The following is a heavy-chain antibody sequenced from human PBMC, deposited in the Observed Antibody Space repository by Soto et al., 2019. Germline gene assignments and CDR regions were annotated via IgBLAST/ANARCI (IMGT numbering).Heavy chain of an antibody. V-gene: IGHV3-23*01. Sequence: EVILLESGGHLVAPGESLRLSCVASGFSFSSSALTWVRQAPGKGLEWVADISGQGGTTYYADSVKGRFIISRDNTTNTLSLHITSLRVEDTAVYYCAKENDYSIIESNWFDAWGPGTLVSVSS. CDR3: AKENDYSIIESNWFDA. D-gene: IGHD4-4*01. CDR2: ISGQGGTT. J-gene: IGHJ5*02. CDR1: GFSFSSSA.